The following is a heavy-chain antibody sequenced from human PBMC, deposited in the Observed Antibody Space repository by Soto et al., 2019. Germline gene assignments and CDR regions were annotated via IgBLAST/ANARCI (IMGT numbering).Heavy chain of an antibody. CDR1: SGSISSGDYY. CDR3: ATRTNYDYVWGSPRGAFDI. CDR2: IYYSGST. Sequence: PSETLSLTCTVSSGSISSGDYYWSWIRQPPGKGLEWIGYIYYSGSTYYNPSLKSRVTISVDTSKNQFSLKLSSVTAADTAVYYCATRTNYDYVWGSPRGAFDIWGQGTMVTVSS. J-gene: IGHJ3*02. V-gene: IGHV4-30-4*01. D-gene: IGHD3-16*01.